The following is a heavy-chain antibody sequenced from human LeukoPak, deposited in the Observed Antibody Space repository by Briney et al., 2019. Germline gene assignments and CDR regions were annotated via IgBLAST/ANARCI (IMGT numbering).Heavy chain of an antibody. J-gene: IGHJ4*02. Sequence: GGSLRLSCAASGFTFSNAWMSWVRQAPGKGLEWVGRIKSKTDGGTTDYATPVKGRFTISRDDSKNTLYLQMNSLKTEDTAVYYCTTDEWELHFDYWGQGTLVTVSS. CDR2: IKSKTDGGTT. V-gene: IGHV3-15*01. CDR1: GFTFSNAW. D-gene: IGHD1-26*01. CDR3: TTDEWELHFDY.